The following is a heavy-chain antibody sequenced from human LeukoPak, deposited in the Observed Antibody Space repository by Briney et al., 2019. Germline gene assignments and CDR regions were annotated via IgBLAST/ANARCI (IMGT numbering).Heavy chain of an antibody. Sequence: GGSLRLSCAASRFTFSSYAMSWVRQAPGKGLEWVSAISGSGGSPYYADSVKGRFTISRDNSKNTLYLQMNSLRAEDTAVYYCARESWYYYYMDVWGKGTTVTISS. CDR2: ISGSGGSP. CDR3: ARESWYYYYMDV. J-gene: IGHJ6*03. V-gene: IGHV3-23*01. CDR1: RFTFSSYA.